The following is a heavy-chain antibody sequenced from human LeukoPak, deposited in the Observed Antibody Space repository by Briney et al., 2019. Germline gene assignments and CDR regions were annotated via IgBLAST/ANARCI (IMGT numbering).Heavy chain of an antibody. CDR3: ARAYDSSGYYGH. J-gene: IGHJ4*02. CDR2: MNPNSGNT. V-gene: IGHV1-8*01. D-gene: IGHD3-22*01. CDR1: GYTFTSYD. Sequence: ASVKVSCKASGYTFTSYDINWVRQATGQGLEWMGWMNPNSGNTGYAQKFQGRVTMARNTSISTAYMELSSLRSEDTAVYYCARAYDSSGYYGHWGQGTLVTVSS.